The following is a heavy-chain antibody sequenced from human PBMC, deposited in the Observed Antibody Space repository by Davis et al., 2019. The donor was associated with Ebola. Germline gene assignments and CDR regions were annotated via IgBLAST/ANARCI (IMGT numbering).Heavy chain of an antibody. V-gene: IGHV3-33*01. D-gene: IGHD6-19*01. CDR2: IWHDASNK. CDR3: ARDVQILGPVAGPSFDY. Sequence: PGRSLRLSCAASGFTFSHCGMHWVRQAPGKGLEWVAVIWHDASNKYYTESVKGRFTISRDNSKNTLYLQTDSLRAENTAVYYCARDVQILGPVAGPSFDYWGQGTLVTVSS. J-gene: IGHJ4*02. CDR1: GFTFSHCG.